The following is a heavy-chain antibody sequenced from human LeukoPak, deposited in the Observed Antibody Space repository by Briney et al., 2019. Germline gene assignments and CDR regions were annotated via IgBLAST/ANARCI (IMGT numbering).Heavy chain of an antibody. CDR1: GGSISSGNW. D-gene: IGHD3-10*01. CDR3: ARHIMVRGVIGFDY. J-gene: IGHJ4*02. Sequence: PSGTLSLTCAVSGGSISSGNWWSWVRQPPGKGLEWIGEIYHSRSTNYNPSLKSRVTISVDKSKNQFTLKLSSVTAADTAAYYCARHIMVRGVIGFDYWGQGTLVTVSS. V-gene: IGHV4-4*02. CDR2: IYHSRST.